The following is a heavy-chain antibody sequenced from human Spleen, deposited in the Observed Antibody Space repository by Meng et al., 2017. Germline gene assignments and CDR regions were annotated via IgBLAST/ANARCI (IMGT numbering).Heavy chain of an antibody. J-gene: IGHJ4*02. Sequence: ASVKVSCKASGYTFTSYDINWVRQATGQGLEWMGWMNPNSGNTGYAQKFQGRVTITRNTSISTAYMELSSLRSDDTAMYYCARDEDISAAGKLFGDYWGQGNLVNGAS. CDR3: ARDEDISAAGKLFGDY. D-gene: IGHD6-25*01. CDR1: GYTFTSYD. CDR2: MNPNSGNT. V-gene: IGHV1-8*03.